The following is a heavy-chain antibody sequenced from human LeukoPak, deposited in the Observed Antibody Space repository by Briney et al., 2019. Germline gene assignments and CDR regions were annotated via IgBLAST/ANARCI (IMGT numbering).Heavy chain of an antibody. CDR2: IYHSGST. CDR1: GGSISSGGYY. J-gene: IGHJ5*02. V-gene: IGHV4-31*03. D-gene: IGHD1-14*01. Sequence: SETLSLTCTVSGGSISSGGYYWSWIRQHPGKGLEWIGYIYHSGSTYYNPSLKSRVTISVDTSKNQFSLKLSSVTAADTAVYYCARDPPGGWFDPWGQGTLVTVSS. CDR3: ARDPPGGWFDP.